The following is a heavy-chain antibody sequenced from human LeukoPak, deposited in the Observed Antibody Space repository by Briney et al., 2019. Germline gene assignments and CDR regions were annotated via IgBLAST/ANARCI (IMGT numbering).Heavy chain of an antibody. Sequence: PGRSLRLSCAASGFTFSSYGMHWVRQAPGKGLEWVAVIWYDGSNKYYADSVKGRFTISRDNSKNTLYLQMNSLRAEDTAVYYCARDTRLGEGFDYWGQGTLVTVSS. CDR2: IWYDGSNK. CDR1: GFTFSSYG. V-gene: IGHV3-33*01. D-gene: IGHD1-1*01. J-gene: IGHJ4*02. CDR3: ARDTRLGEGFDY.